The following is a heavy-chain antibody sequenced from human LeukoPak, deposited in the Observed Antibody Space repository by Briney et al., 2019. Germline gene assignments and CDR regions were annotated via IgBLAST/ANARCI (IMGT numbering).Heavy chain of an antibody. J-gene: IGHJ5*02. CDR1: GGSFSGYY. CDR3: ARGRLAARPRTNWFDP. CDR2: INHSGST. Sequence: SETLSLTCAVYGGSFSGYYWSWIRQPPGKGLEWIGEINHSGSTNYNPYLKSRVTISVDTSKNQFSLKLSSVTAADTAVYYCARGRLAARPRTNWFDPWGQGTLVTVSS. D-gene: IGHD6-6*01. V-gene: IGHV4-34*01.